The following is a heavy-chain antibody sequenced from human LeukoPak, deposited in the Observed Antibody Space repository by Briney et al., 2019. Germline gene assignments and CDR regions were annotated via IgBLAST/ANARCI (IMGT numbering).Heavy chain of an antibody. CDR1: GFTVSGSW. Sequence: TGGSLRLSCAASGFTVSGSWMSWVRQAPGKGLEWVALIWYDGSNKYYADSVKGRFTISRDNSKNMLYLQMNSLRTEDTAVYYCATLRSDSSGWYYFDYWGQGTLVTVSS. V-gene: IGHV3-30*02. D-gene: IGHD6-19*01. CDR2: IWYDGSNK. CDR3: ATLRSDSSGWYYFDY. J-gene: IGHJ4*02.